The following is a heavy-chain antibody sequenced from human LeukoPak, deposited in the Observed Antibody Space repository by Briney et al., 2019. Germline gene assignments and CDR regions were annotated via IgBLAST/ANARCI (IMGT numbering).Heavy chain of an antibody. CDR2: INPNSGGT. CDR1: GYTFTGYY. J-gene: IGHJ4*02. V-gene: IGHV1-2*02. D-gene: IGHD6-19*01. CDR3: ARGAYRIAVAGYYFDY. Sequence: ASVKVSCKASGYTFTGYYIHWVRQAPGQGLEWLGWINPNSGGTNYAQKFQGRVTMTRDTSISTAYMELSRLRSDDTAVYYCARGAYRIAVAGYYFDYWGQGTLVTVSS.